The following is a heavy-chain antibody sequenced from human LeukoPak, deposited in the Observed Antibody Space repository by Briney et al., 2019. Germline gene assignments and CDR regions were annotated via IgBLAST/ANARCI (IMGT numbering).Heavy chain of an antibody. CDR2: IYYSGST. V-gene: IGHV4-59*01. D-gene: IGHD5-24*01. Sequence: PSETLSLTCTVSGGSISSYYWSWIRQPPGKGLEWIGYIYYSGSTNYNPSLKSRVTISVDTSKNQFSLKLSSVTAADTAVYYCARERFWSSYNHFDYWGQGTLVTVSS. CDR1: GGSISSYY. CDR3: ARERFWSSYNHFDY. J-gene: IGHJ4*02.